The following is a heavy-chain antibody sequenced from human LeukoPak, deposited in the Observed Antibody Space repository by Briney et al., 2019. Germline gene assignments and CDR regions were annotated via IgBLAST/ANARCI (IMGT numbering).Heavy chain of an antibody. CDR3: ASEYCSGGNCYFDY. CDR1: EYSFATYW. CDR2: IFPGDSDT. V-gene: IGHV5-51*01. Sequence: GESLQISCKGSEYSFATYWIGWVRQMPGQGLEWMGIIFPGDSDTRYSPSFQGQVTISADKSISTAYLQWSSLKASDTAIYYSASEYCSGGNCYFDYWGQGTLVTVSS. J-gene: IGHJ4*02. D-gene: IGHD2-15*01.